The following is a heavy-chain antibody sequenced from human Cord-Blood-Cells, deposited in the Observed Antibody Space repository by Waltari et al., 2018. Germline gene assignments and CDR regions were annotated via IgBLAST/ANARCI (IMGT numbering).Heavy chain of an antibody. D-gene: IGHD2-2*01. V-gene: IGHV3-74*01. CDR2: INSDGSST. CDR3: ARGDVYCSSTSCFPFDY. Sequence: EVQLVESGGGLVQPGGSLRLSCAASGFPFSSYCMHSVSQAPGKGLVWVSRINSDGSSTSYADSVKGRFTISRDNAKNTLYLQMNSLRAEDTAVYYCARGDVYCSSTSCFPFDYWGQGTLVTVSS. CDR1: GFPFSSYC. J-gene: IGHJ4*02.